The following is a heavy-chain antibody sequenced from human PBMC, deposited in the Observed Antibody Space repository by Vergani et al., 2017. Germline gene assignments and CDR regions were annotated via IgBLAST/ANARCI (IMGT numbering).Heavy chain of an antibody. CDR3: ATGANKTIAAQAEFDY. V-gene: IGHV1-69*01. CDR1: GGTFSSYA. CDR2: IIPIFGTA. J-gene: IGHJ4*02. D-gene: IGHD6-6*01. Sequence: QVQLVQSGAEVKKPGSSVKVSCKASGGTFSSYAISWVRQAPGQGLEWMGGIIPIFGTANYAQKFQGRVTITADEPTSTAYMELSSLRSEDTAVYYCATGANKTIAAQAEFDYWGQGTLVTVSS.